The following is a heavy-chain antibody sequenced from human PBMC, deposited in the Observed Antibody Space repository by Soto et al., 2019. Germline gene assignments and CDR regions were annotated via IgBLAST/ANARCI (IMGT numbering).Heavy chain of an antibody. V-gene: IGHV3-74*01. D-gene: IGHD3-3*01. CDR3: AKDRGEEGLKFLEWFGGMDV. CDR2: IKSDGTT. CDR1: GFTVSKYW. J-gene: IGHJ6*02. Sequence: WGSLRLSCAASGFTVSKYWMNWVRQAPGKGLVWVSHIKSDGTTSYADSVEGRFTVSRDDAKNTFYLQMNSLRAEDTAVYYCAKDRGEEGLKFLEWFGGMDVWGHGTTVTVSS.